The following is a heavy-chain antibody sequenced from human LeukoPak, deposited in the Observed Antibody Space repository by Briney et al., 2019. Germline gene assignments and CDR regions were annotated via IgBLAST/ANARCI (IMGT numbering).Heavy chain of an antibody. CDR2: INPSGDST. D-gene: IGHD3-22*01. J-gene: IGHJ5*02. V-gene: IGHV1-46*01. Sequence: EASVKVSCKASGYTFTNYYIHWVRQAPGQGLAWMGIINPSGDSTSYTQNFQGRVTMTTDTSTSTAYMELRSLRSDDTAVYYCARDVEYYDSSGYYPWGQGTLVTVSS. CDR3: ARDVEYYDSSGYYP. CDR1: GYTFTNYY.